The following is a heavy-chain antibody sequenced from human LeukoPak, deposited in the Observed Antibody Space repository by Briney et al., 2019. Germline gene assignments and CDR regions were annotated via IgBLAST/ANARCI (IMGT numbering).Heavy chain of an antibody. CDR1: GFTFSSYA. V-gene: IGHV3-23*01. J-gene: IGHJ3*02. CDR3: AKDQGIAAAGTPRDAFDI. CDR2: ISGSGGST. Sequence: GGSLRLSCAASGFTFSSYAMSWVRQAPGKGLEWVSGISGSGGSTYYADSVKGRFTISRDNSKNTLYLQMNSLRAEDTAVYYCAKDQGIAAAGTPRDAFDIWGQGTMVTVSS. D-gene: IGHD6-13*01.